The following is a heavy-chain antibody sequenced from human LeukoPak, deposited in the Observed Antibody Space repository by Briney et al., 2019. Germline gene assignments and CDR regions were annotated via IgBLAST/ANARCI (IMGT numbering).Heavy chain of an antibody. Sequence: GGSLRLSCAASGFTFSSYSMNWVRQAPGKGLEWVSSISSSSSYIYYADSVKGRFTISRDNAKNSLYLQMNSLGSEDTAVYYCASPLTTVTTGDYWGQGTLVTVSS. CDR2: ISSSSSYI. V-gene: IGHV3-21*01. CDR1: GFTFSSYS. CDR3: ASPLTTVTTGDY. J-gene: IGHJ4*02. D-gene: IGHD4-17*01.